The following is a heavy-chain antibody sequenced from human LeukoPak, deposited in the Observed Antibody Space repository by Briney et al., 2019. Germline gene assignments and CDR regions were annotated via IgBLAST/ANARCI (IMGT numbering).Heavy chain of an antibody. V-gene: IGHV1-24*01. D-gene: IGHD1-26*01. J-gene: IGHJ4*02. Sequence: ASVKVSCKVSGYTLTELSMHWVRQAPGKGLEWMGGFDPEDGETIYAQKFQGRVTMTEDTSTDTAYMELSSLRSEDTAVYYCATEWEDVGLVGARPFDYWGQGTLVTVSS. CDR1: GYTLTELS. CDR2: FDPEDGET. CDR3: ATEWEDVGLVGARPFDY.